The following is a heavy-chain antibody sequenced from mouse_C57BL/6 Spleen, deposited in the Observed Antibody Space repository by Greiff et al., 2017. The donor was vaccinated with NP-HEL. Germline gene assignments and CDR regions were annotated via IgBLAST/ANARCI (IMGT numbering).Heavy chain of an antibody. V-gene: IGHV1-76*01. CDR1: GYTFTDYY. Sequence: QVHVKQSGAELVRPGASVKLSCKASGYTFTDYYINWVKQRPGQGLEWIARIYPGSGNTYSNEKFKGKATLTAEKSSSTAYMQLSSLTSEDSAVYFCASDSYYAMDYWGQGTSVTVSS. CDR3: ASDSYYAMDY. CDR2: IYPGSGNT. J-gene: IGHJ4*01. D-gene: IGHD2-4*01.